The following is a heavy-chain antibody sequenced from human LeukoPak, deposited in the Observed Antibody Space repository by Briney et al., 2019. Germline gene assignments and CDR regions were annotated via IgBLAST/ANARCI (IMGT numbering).Heavy chain of an antibody. J-gene: IGHJ6*02. Sequence: SETLSLTCTVSGGSISSYYWSWIRQPPGKGLEWIGYIYYSGSTNYNPSLKSRVTISVDTSKNQFSLKLSSVTAADTAVYYCARDGYCSGGSCQGGGRYGMDVWGQGTTVTVSS. V-gene: IGHV4-59*01. CDR3: ARDGYCSGGSCQGGGRYGMDV. CDR2: IYYSGST. CDR1: GGSISSYY. D-gene: IGHD2-15*01.